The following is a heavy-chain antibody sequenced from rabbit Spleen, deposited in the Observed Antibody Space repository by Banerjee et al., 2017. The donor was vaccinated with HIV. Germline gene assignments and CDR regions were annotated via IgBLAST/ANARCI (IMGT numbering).Heavy chain of an antibody. CDR1: GLDFSSSYW. V-gene: IGHV1S45*01. D-gene: IGHD1-1*01. J-gene: IGHJ6*01. CDR3: ARIDGSAYTPYNGMDL. CDR2: IDVTGRGSI. Sequence: QEQLVEYGGDLVQPEGSLTLTCKASGLDFSSSYWICWVRQAPGKGLEWVACIDVTGRGSIHYANWAKGRFTISKTSSTTVTLQMTSLTAADTATYFCARIDGSAYTPYNGMDLWGQGTLVTVS.